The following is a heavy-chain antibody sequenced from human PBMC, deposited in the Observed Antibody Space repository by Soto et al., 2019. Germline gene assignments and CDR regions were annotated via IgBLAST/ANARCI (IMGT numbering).Heavy chain of an antibody. J-gene: IGHJ4*02. V-gene: IGHV4-30-2*01. CDR2: IYHSGST. CDR3: AKDSISDRETFNFDS. D-gene: IGHD1-26*01. CDR1: GGSISSGGYS. Sequence: TLSLRCAVSGGSISSGGYSWSFIRQPPGKGLEWIGYIYHSGSTYYNPSLKSRVTISVDNSKNTVYLQMNSLRAEDTAFYYCAKDSISDRETFNFDSWGQGTLVTVSS.